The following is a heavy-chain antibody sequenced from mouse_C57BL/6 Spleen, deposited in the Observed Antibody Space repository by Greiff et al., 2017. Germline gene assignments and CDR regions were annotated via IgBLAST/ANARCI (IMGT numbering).Heavy chain of an antibody. Sequence: LLESGPGLVKPSQSLSLTCSVTGYSITSGYYWNWIRQFPGNKLEWMGYISYDGSNNYNPSFKNRISITRDTSKNQFFLKLNSVTTEDTATYYCARDRVFAYWGQGTLVTVSA. D-gene: IGHD3-1*01. J-gene: IGHJ3*01. CDR2: ISYDGSN. CDR1: GYSITSGYY. V-gene: IGHV3-6*01. CDR3: ARDRVFAY.